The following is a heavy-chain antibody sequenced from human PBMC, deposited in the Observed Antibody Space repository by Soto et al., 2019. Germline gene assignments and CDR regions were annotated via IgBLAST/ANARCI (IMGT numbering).Heavy chain of an antibody. CDR3: TKGYCSGGSCYHNWFDP. J-gene: IGHJ5*02. D-gene: IGHD2-15*01. CDR2: IKSITDGGTT. V-gene: IGHV3-15*01. Sequence: EVQLVESGGGLVKPGGSLRLSCAASGFTFSNAWMSWVRQAPGKGLEWVGRIKSITDGGTTDYAAPVKGRFTISRDDSKNTLYLQMNSLKTEDTAVYYCTKGYCSGGSCYHNWFDPWGQGTLVTVSS. CDR1: GFTFSNAW.